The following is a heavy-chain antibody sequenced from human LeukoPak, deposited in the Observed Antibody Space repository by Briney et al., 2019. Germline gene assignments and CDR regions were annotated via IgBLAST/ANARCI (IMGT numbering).Heavy chain of an antibody. CDR1: GGSISSSSYY. CDR2: IYYSGST. V-gene: IGHV4-39*01. Sequence: SETLSLTCTVSGGSISSSSYYWGWIRQPPGKGLEWIGSIYYSGSTYYNPSLKSRVTISVDTSKNQFSLKLSSVTAADTAVYYCARRVLHGDWFDPWGQGTLVTVSS. D-gene: IGHD2-15*01. J-gene: IGHJ5*02. CDR3: ARRVLHGDWFDP.